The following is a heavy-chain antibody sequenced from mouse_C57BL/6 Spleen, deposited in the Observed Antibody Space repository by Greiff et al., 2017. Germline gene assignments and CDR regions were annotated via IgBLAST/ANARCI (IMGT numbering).Heavy chain of an antibody. V-gene: IGHV1-72*01. CDR1: GYTFTSYW. J-gene: IGHJ1*03. Sequence: QVQLQQPGAELVKPGASVKLSCKASGYTFTSYWMHWVKQRPGRGLEWIGRIDPNSGGTKYNEKFKGKATLTVDKPSSTAYMQLSSLTSEDSAVYYCASEAYYFGSTLWGTGTTVTVSS. CDR3: ASEAYYFGSTL. D-gene: IGHD1-1*01. CDR2: IDPNSGGT.